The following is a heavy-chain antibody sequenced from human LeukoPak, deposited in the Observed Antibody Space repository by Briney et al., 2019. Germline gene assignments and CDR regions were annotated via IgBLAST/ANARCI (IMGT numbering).Heavy chain of an antibody. CDR2: IIPIFGTA. CDR3: GRKAGDCGGGSCYSIDY. Sequence: ASVKVSCKAFGGSFSSEAISWVRQAPGQGLEWMGGIIPIFGTANYAQKFQGRVTITTDETTSTAYMEVSSLRSEDTAVYYCGRKAGDCGGGSCYSIDYWGQGTLVTISS. D-gene: IGHD2-15*01. V-gene: IGHV1-69*05. CDR1: GGSFSSEA. J-gene: IGHJ4*02.